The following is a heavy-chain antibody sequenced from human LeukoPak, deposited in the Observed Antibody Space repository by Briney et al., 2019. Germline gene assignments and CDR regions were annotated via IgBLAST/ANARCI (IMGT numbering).Heavy chain of an antibody. Sequence: GGSLRLSCVASGFTFSNFWMSWVRQAPGKGLEWVANIKQDGTEKYYVDSVKGRFTISRDNAKNSLYLQMNSLRAEDTAVYYCARGSSGYIDYWGQGTLVTVSS. J-gene: IGHJ4*02. CDR3: ARGSSGYIDY. CDR1: GFTFSNFW. V-gene: IGHV3-7*01. CDR2: IKQDGTEK.